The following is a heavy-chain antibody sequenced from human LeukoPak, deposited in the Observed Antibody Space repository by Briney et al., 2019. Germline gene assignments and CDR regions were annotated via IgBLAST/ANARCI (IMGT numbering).Heavy chain of an antibody. V-gene: IGHV3-7*01. D-gene: IGHD3-22*01. Sequence: GGSLRMSCAASGFTFSSYWMSWVSQAPWNGLEWVANIKQDGSEKYYVDSVKGRLTISRDNAKNSLYLQMNSLRAEDTAVYYCARDVGPYYYDEGFDYWGQGTLVTVSS. J-gene: IGHJ4*02. CDR2: IKQDGSEK. CDR1: GFTFSSYW. CDR3: ARDVGPYYYDEGFDY.